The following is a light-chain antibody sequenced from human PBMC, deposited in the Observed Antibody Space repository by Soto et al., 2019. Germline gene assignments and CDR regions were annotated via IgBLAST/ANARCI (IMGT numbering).Light chain of an antibody. CDR2: YDS. CDR1: NIGSKS. Sequence: SYELTQPPSVSVAPGKTARITCGGNNIGSKSVHWYQQKPGQAPVLVIYYDSDRPSGIPERFYGSNSGNAATLTISRVEAGDEAGYYCQVWDSSSDRDVVFGGGTKLPVL. J-gene: IGLJ2*01. V-gene: IGLV3-21*04. CDR3: QVWDSSSDRDVV.